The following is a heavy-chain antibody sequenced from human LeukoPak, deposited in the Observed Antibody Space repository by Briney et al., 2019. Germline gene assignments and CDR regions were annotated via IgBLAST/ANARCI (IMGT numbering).Heavy chain of an antibody. CDR3: AKDPLAGVIVNIFDY. V-gene: IGHV3-23*01. CDR1: GFTFSSYA. CDR2: ISGSGGST. D-gene: IGHD3-16*02. Sequence: GGSLRLSCAASGFTFSSYAMSWVRQAPGKGLEWVSAISGSGGSTYYADSVKGRFTISRDNSKNTLYLQMNSLRAEDTAVYYCAKDPLAGVIVNIFDYWGQGTLVTVSS. J-gene: IGHJ4*02.